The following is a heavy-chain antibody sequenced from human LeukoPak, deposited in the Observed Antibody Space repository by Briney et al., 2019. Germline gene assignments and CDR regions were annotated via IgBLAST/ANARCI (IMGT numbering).Heavy chain of an antibody. J-gene: IGHJ6*02. V-gene: IGHV3-30-3*01. CDR2: ISYDGSNK. CDR3: ARDVVSSSWSMYYYYYGMDV. Sequence: GRSLRLSCAASGFTFSSYAMHWVRQAPGKGLEWVAVISYDGSNKYYADSVKGRFTISRDNSKNTLYLQMNSLRAEDTAVYYCARDVVSSSWSMYYYYYGMDVWGQGTMVTVSS. D-gene: IGHD6-13*01. CDR1: GFTFSSYA.